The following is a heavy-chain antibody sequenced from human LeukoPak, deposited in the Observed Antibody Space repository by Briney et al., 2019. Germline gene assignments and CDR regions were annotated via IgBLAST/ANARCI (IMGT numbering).Heavy chain of an antibody. J-gene: IGHJ6*03. Sequence: GGSLRLSCAASGFTFSSYSMNWVRQAPGKGLEWVSSISSSSSYIYHADSVKGRFTISRDNAKNSMYLQMNSLRAEDTAVYHCARPRVHDSSGYYYYYYYMDVWGKGTTVTVSS. V-gene: IGHV3-21*01. CDR3: ARPRVHDSSGYYYYYYYMDV. CDR1: GFTFSSYS. CDR2: ISSSSSYI. D-gene: IGHD3-22*01.